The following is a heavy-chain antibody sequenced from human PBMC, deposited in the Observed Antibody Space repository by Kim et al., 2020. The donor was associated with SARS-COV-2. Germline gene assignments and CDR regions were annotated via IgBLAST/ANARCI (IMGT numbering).Heavy chain of an antibody. Sequence: KGRFTISRDNSKNKLYLQMDSLRAEDTAVYFCTKAPLRCSSTSCYRYFDYWGQGTLVTVSS. J-gene: IGHJ4*02. V-gene: IGHV3-30*02. D-gene: IGHD2-2*01. CDR3: TKAPLRCSSTSCYRYFDY.